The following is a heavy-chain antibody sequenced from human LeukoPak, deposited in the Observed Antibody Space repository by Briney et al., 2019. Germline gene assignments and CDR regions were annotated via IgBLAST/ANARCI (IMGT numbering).Heavy chain of an antibody. D-gene: IGHD3-10*01. CDR3: AREGWAYGSGSYKVY. V-gene: IGHV3-30*04. J-gene: IGHJ4*02. CDR1: GFTFSNYA. Sequence: GGSLRLSCAASGFTFSNYALHWVRQAPGKGLEWVAVISYDDTNKYYVDSVKGRFTISRDNAKNSLYLQMNSLRAEDTAVYYCAREGWAYGSGSYKVYWGQGTLVTVSS. CDR2: ISYDDTNK.